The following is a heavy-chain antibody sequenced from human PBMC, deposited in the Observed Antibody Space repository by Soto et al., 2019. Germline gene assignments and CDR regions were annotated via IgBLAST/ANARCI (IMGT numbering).Heavy chain of an antibody. CDR1: GGSFSGYY. CDR3: ARGDLKPLPVAEY. V-gene: IGHV4-34*01. J-gene: IGHJ4*02. Sequence: QVQLQQWGAGLLKPSETLSLTCAVYGGSFSGYYWSWIRQPPGKGLEWIGEINPSESTNYYPSLISRVTISVHTSKHQLSLKLSSVTAADTAVYYCARGDLKPLPVAEYWGKGTLVTVSS. D-gene: IGHD6-19*01. CDR2: INPSEST.